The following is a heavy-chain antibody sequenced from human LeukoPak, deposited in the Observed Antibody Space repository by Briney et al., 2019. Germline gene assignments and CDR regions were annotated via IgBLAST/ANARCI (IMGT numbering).Heavy chain of an antibody. Sequence: SVKVSCKASGGTFSSYAISWVRQAPGQGLEWMGGIIPIFGTANYAQKLQGRVTITTDESTSTAYMELSSLRSEDTAVYYCAAGNCSSTSCYLATFDYWGQGTLVTVSS. CDR2: IIPIFGTA. V-gene: IGHV1-69*05. J-gene: IGHJ4*02. CDR1: GGTFSSYA. D-gene: IGHD2-2*01. CDR3: AAGNCSSTSCYLATFDY.